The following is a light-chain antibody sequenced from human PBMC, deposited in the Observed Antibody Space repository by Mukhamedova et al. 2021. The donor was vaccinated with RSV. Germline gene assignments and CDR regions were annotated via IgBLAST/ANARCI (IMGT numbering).Light chain of an antibody. CDR2: GKN. V-gene: IGLV3-19*01. CDR1: SLRSYY. Sequence: VRITCQGDSLRSYYASWYQQKPGQAPVLVIYGKNNRPSGIPDRFSGSSSGNTASLTITGAQAEDEADYYGNSRDSSGNHLVFGG. CDR3: NSRDSSGNHLV. J-gene: IGLJ3*02.